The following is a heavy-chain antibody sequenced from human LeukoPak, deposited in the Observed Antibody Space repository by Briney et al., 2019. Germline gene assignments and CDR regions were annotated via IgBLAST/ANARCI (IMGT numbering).Heavy chain of an antibody. CDR2: INRDGRST. V-gene: IGHV3-74*01. D-gene: IGHD3-10*01. J-gene: IGHJ4*02. CDR1: GFTFSNYW. Sequence: GGSLRLSCAASGFTFSNYWMHWVRQAPGKGLVWVSRINRDGRSTNYADSVKGRFTISRDNSKNTLYLQMNSLRTEDTAVYYCAGLWFGDLLAFDYWGQGTLVTVSS. CDR3: AGLWFGDLLAFDY.